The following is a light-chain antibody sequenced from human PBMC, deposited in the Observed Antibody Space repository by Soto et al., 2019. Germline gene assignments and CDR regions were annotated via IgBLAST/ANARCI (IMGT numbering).Light chain of an antibody. Sequence: ENILTQSPGTLSLSPGETATLSCRASQSVSSRYLAWYQQKVGQAPRLLIYGASSRATGIPDRYSGSGSGTDFTLTISSLESEDFAVYYCQQRDNWSFGGGTNIEIK. CDR2: GAS. CDR1: QSVSSRY. V-gene: IGKV3D-20*02. J-gene: IGKJ4*01. CDR3: QQRDNWS.